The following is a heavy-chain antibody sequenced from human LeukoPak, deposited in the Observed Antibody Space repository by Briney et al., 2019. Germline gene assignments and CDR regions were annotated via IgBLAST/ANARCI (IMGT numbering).Heavy chain of an antibody. J-gene: IGHJ4*02. CDR2: IYTSGST. V-gene: IGHV4-4*07. D-gene: IGHD5-24*01. Sequence: SETLSLTCSVSDDSITMYYWTWIRQPAGKGLEWIGRIYTSGSTNYNPSLKSRVTISVDTSKNQFSLKLSSVTAADTAVYYCARVNREMATITPWGQGTLVTVSS. CDR1: DDSITMYY. CDR3: ARVNREMATITP.